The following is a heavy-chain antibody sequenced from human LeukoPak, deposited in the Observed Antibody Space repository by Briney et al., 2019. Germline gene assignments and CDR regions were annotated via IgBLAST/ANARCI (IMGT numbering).Heavy chain of an antibody. D-gene: IGHD6-19*01. CDR3: AKDGTGYSSGWYEY. Sequence: GGSLRLSCAASGFTFSSYAMSWVRQAPGKGLEWVSAISGSGGSTYYADSVKGRFTISRDNSKNTLYLQMNSLRAEDTAVYYCAKDGTGYSSGWYEYWGQGTLVTVS. J-gene: IGHJ4*02. CDR2: ISGSGGST. V-gene: IGHV3-23*01. CDR1: GFTFSSYA.